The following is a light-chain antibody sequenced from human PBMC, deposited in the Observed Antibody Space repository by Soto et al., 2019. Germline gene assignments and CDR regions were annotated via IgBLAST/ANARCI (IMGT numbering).Light chain of an antibody. CDR1: QSVSSN. CDR2: AAS. J-gene: IGKJ1*01. Sequence: EIVMTQSPATLSVSPGERATLSCRASQSVSSNLAWYQQKPGQAPRLLIYAASSRATGIPVRFSGSGSGTDFTLSISRLEPEDFAVYYRQHYGSSSWKFGQGTKVDIK. CDR3: QHYGSSSWK. V-gene: IGKV3-20*01.